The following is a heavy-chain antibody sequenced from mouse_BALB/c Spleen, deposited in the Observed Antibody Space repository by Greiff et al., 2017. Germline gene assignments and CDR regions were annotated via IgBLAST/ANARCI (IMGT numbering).Heavy chain of an antibody. Sequence: EVQRVESGGDLVKPGGSLKLSCAASGFTFSSYGMSWVRQTPDKRLEWVATISSGGSYTYYPDSVKGRFTISRDNAKNTLYLQMSSLKSEDTAMYYCARDDDGTGSFAYWGQGTLVTVSA. D-gene: IGHD2-4*01. CDR1: GFTFSSYG. CDR3: ARDDDGTGSFAY. V-gene: IGHV5-6*01. CDR2: ISSGGSYT. J-gene: IGHJ3*01.